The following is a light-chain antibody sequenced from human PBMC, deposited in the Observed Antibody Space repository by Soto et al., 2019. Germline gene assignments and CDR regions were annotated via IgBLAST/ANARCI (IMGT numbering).Light chain of an antibody. CDR1: QSVSIK. Sequence: EIVLTQSPGTLSLSPGERATISCRASQSVSIKLAWYQQKPGQAPRLLIYDTSTRATGIPARFSGSGSGTDFTLTISRVEPEDFAVYYCQQYGSSLITFGQGTRLEIK. J-gene: IGKJ5*01. CDR3: QQYGSSLIT. CDR2: DTS. V-gene: IGKV3-20*01.